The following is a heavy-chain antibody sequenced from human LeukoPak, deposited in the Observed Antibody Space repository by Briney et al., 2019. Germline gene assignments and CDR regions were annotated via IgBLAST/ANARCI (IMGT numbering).Heavy chain of an antibody. CDR1: GGSFSGYY. Sequence: SETLSLTCAVYGGSFSGYYWSWIRQPPGKGLEWIGEINHSGSTNYNPSLKSRVTISVDTSKNQFSLKLSSVTAADTAVYYCARTYYYDSSGYYWGMYYFDYWGQGTLVTVSS. CDR2: INHSGST. D-gene: IGHD3-22*01. V-gene: IGHV4-34*01. J-gene: IGHJ4*02. CDR3: ARTYYYDSSGYYWGMYYFDY.